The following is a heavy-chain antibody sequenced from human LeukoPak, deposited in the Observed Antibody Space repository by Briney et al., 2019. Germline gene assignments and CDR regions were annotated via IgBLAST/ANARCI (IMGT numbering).Heavy chain of an antibody. V-gene: IGHV4-59*08. CDR2: IYYSGST. Sequence: SETLSLTCTVSGVSINSYYWSWIRQPPGKGLEWIGYIYYSGSTNYNPSLKSRVTISVDTSNNQFSLKLSSVTAADTAVCYCARSAQDSSEYYFDYWGQGTLVTVSS. CDR3: ARSAQDSSEYYFDY. D-gene: IGHD3-22*01. CDR1: GVSINSYY. J-gene: IGHJ4*02.